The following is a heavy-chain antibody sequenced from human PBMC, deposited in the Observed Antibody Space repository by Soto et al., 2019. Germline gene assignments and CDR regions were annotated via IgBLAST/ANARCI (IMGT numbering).Heavy chain of an antibody. CDR1: GYSFTSYW. CDR2: IDPSDSYT. V-gene: IGHV5-10-1*01. D-gene: IGHD2-21*02. J-gene: IGHJ3*02. Sequence: HGESLKISCKGSGYSFTSYWISWVRQMPGKGLEWMGRIDPSDSYTNYSPSFQGHVTISADKSISTAYLQWSSLKASDTAMYYCARGVVTDILAFDIWGQGTMVTVSS. CDR3: ARGVVTDILAFDI.